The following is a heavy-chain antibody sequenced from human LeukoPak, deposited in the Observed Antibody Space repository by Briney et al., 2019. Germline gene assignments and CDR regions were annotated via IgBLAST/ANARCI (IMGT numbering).Heavy chain of an antibody. J-gene: IGHJ4*02. Sequence: GGSLRLSCAASGFIFTNYFISWVRQAPGKGLEWVASIKHDGSEKYYVDSVRGRFTIPRDNTMNSLYLQMSSLRAEDTAVYYCATDRGWRTSGYYLYYFEYWGQGTLVTFSS. V-gene: IGHV3-7*01. CDR3: ATDRGWRTSGYYLYYFEY. D-gene: IGHD3-3*01. CDR1: GFIFTNYF. CDR2: IKHDGSEK.